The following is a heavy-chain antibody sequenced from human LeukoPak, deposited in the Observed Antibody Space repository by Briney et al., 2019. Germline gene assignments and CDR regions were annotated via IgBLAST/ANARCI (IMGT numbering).Heavy chain of an antibody. V-gene: IGHV3-21*01. CDR3: ARGRDCSGSSCYRDY. D-gene: IGHD2-15*01. Sequence: GGSLRLSCAASGFTFSSYSMNWVRQAPGKGLEWVSSISGISTYIYYADSVKGRFTISRDNAKNSLYLQMNSLRAEDTAAYYCARGRDCSGSSCYRDYWGQGTLVTVSS. CDR1: GFTFSSYS. CDR2: ISGISTYI. J-gene: IGHJ4*02.